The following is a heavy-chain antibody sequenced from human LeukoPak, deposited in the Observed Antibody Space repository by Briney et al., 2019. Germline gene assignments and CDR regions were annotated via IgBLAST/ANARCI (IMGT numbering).Heavy chain of an antibody. Sequence: SQTLSLTCAISGDSVSTNSAGWNWIRQSPSRGLEWLGRTNLRSPAFVGHILSLKGRLFLTADSSQNQFSLELNSVTPEDTAVCYCTRDSYFDGGYGPYFDSWGQGILVTVSS. CDR3: TRDSYFDGGYGPYFDS. V-gene: IGHV6-1*01. J-gene: IGHJ4*02. D-gene: IGHD6-25*01. CDR1: GDSVSTNSAG. CDR2: TNLRSPAFV.